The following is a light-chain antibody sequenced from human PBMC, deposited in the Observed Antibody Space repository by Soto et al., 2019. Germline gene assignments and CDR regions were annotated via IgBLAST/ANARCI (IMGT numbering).Light chain of an antibody. J-gene: IGKJ3*01. CDR2: GAS. Sequence: ETVLTQSPGTLSLSPGERATLSCRASQSVSSSYLAWYQQKPGQAPRLLIYGASSRATDIPDRFSGSGSGTDFTLTISRLEPEDFAVYYCQQYGSSPRFTFGPGTKVDIK. CDR1: QSVSSSY. CDR3: QQYGSSPRFT. V-gene: IGKV3-20*01.